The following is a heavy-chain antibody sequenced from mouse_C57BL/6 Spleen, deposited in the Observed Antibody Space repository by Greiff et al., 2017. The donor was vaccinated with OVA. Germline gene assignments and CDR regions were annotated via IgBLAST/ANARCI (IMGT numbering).Heavy chain of an antibody. V-gene: IGHV5-6*01. CDR1: GFTFSSYG. J-gene: IGHJ2*01. CDR2: ISSGGSYT. Sequence: EVQRVESGGDLVKPGGSLKLSCAASGFTFSSYGMSWVRQTPDKRLEWVATISSGGSYTYYPDSVTGRFTISRDNAKNTLYLQMSSLKSEDTAMYYCARHEDYYFDYWGQGTTLTVSS. CDR3: ARHEDYYFDY.